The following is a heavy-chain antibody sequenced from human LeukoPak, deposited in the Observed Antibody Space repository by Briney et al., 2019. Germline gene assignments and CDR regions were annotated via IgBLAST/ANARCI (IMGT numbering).Heavy chain of an antibody. Sequence: PGGSLRLSCAASGFTFSSYAMSWVRQAPGKGLEWVSAISGSGGSTYYADSVKGRCTISRDNSKHTLYLQLTSPRPEDTAVYYCAKQPAAAAAAGAYHWFDPWGQGTLVPVSS. CDR1: GFTFSSYA. J-gene: IGHJ5*02. V-gene: IGHV3-23*01. D-gene: IGHD6-13*01. CDR2: ISGSGGST. CDR3: AKQPAAAAAAGAYHWFDP.